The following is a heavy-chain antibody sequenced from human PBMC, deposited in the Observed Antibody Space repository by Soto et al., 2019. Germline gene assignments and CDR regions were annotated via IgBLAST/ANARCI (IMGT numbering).Heavy chain of an antibody. CDR3: ARATSGRFDY. Sequence: SQTLSLTCAISGDSVSSNYVTWNWIRQSPSRGLEWLGRTYHGSKWDNDYRMSVKSRITINPDTSKNQFSLQLNSVSPEDTAVYYCARATSGRFDYWGQGTLVTVSS. CDR2: TYHGSKWDN. V-gene: IGHV6-1*01. J-gene: IGHJ4*02. D-gene: IGHD2-15*01. CDR1: GDSVSSNYVT.